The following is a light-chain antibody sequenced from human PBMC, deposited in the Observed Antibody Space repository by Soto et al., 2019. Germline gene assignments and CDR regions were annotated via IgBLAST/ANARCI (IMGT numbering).Light chain of an antibody. Sequence: DIHITHSPSTLSASVGDRVTITCRASQSISSWLAWYQQKPGKAPKLLIYDASSLESGIPSRFSGSGSGTEFTLTISSLQPDDFATYYRLQYNSYSQTFGQGTKVDIK. CDR2: DAS. J-gene: IGKJ1*01. CDR1: QSISSW. CDR3: LQYNSYSQT. V-gene: IGKV1-5*01.